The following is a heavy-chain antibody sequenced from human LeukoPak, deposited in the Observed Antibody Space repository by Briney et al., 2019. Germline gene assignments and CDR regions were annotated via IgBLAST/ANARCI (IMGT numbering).Heavy chain of an antibody. CDR2: IFSSGST. CDR3: ARIIAAFDY. CDR1: GGSINSYY. D-gene: IGHD6-6*01. V-gene: IGHV4-59*08. Sequence: SETLSLTCTVSGGSINSYYWSWIRQTPGMGLEWIGYIFSSGSTNYNPSLKSRVNFSVDTSKNQFSLKLSSVTAADTAVYYCARIIAAFDYWGQGTLVTVSS. J-gene: IGHJ4*02.